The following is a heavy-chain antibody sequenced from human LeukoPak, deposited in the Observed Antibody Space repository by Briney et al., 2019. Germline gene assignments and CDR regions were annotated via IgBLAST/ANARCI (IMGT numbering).Heavy chain of an antibody. J-gene: IGHJ6*02. CDR3: ARTRRHYYGSGKSLTPWPAGMDV. V-gene: IGHV4-59*01. CDR1: GDSISDYY. D-gene: IGHD3-10*01. Sequence: SETLSLTCSVSGDSISDYYWAWIRQPPGKGLEWIGYSGSTKYDPSLKSRVSISVDTSKSQFSLTLRSVTAADTAIYYCARTRRHYYGSGKSLTPWPAGMDVWGQGTTVCVS. CDR2: SGST.